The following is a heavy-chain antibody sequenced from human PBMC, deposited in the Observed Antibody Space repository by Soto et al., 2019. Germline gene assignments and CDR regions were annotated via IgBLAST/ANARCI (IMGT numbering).Heavy chain of an antibody. D-gene: IGHD2-2*01. V-gene: IGHV1-18*01. Sequence: ASVKVSCKASGYTFTSYGISWVRQAPGQGLEWMGWISAYNGNTNYAQKLQGRVTMTTDTSTSTAYMELRSLRSDDTAVYYCARDLFSCSSTSCYANGVYWGQGTLVTVSS. CDR3: ARDLFSCSSTSCYANGVY. J-gene: IGHJ4*02. CDR1: GYTFTSYG. CDR2: ISAYNGNT.